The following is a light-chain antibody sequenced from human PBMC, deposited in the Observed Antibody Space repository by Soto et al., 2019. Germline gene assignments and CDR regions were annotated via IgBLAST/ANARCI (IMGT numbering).Light chain of an antibody. J-gene: IGKJ4*01. CDR2: SAS. CDR1: HNIETF. Sequence: DIQMTQSPSSLSASVGDRVTITCRARHNIETFLNWYQHTPGKAPKLLIYSASTLQSGVPPRFSGSGSGTDFTLTLSSLQPEDIATYYCQHSYNTLTFGGGTKVEIK. V-gene: IGKV1-39*01. CDR3: QHSYNTLT.